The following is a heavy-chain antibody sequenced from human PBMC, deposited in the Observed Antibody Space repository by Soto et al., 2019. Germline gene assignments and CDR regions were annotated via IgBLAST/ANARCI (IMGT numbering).Heavy chain of an antibody. D-gene: IGHD7-27*01. CDR3: ARAGYYYYGMDV. V-gene: IGHV3-33*01. CDR2: IWYDGSNK. J-gene: IGHJ6*02. Sequence: GGSLRLSCAASGFTFSSYGMHWFRQAPGKGLEWVAVIWYDGSNKYYADSVKGRFTISRDNSKNTLYLQMNSLRAEDTAVYYCARAGYYYYGMDVWGQGTTVTVSS. CDR1: GFTFSSYG.